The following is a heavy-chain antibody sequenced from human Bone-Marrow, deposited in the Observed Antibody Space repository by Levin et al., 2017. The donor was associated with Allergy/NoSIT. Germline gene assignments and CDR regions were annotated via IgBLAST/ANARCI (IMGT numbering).Heavy chain of an antibody. V-gene: IGHV5-51*01. D-gene: IGHD1-26*01. CDR2: IYPGDSDT. CDR1: GYSFTSYW. Sequence: GGSLRLSCKGSGYSFTSYWIGWVRQMPGKGLEWMGIIYPGDSDTRYSPSFQGQVTISADKSISTAYLQWSSLKASDTAMYYCARLAIVGATSYYFDYWGQGTLVTVSS. CDR3: ARLAIVGATSYYFDY. J-gene: IGHJ4*02.